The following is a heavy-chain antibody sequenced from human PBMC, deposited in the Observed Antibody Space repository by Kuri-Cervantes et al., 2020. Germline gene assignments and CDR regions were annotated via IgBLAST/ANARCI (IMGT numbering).Heavy chain of an antibody. V-gene: IGHV1-18*01. CDR2: TSSYHDKT. Sequence: ASVKVSCKASGYMFAAYGITWVRQAPGQGLEWMGWTSSYHDKTHYAQRFQGRVTMTTDTSTSTAYMELRSLRSDDTAVYYCARDDTMVRGAPVDYWGQGTLVTVSS. CDR3: ARDDTMVRGAPVDY. CDR1: GYMFAAYG. D-gene: IGHD3-10*01. J-gene: IGHJ4*02.